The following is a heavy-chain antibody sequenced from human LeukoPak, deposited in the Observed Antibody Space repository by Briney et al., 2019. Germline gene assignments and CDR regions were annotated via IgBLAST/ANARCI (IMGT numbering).Heavy chain of an antibody. V-gene: IGHV1-18*01. D-gene: IGHD6-6*01. Sequence: ASVKVSCKASGYTFTSYGISWVRQAPGQGLEWMGWISAYNGNTNYAQKLQGRVTMTTDTSTSTAYMELRSLRSDDTAVYHCARDGPRPSSGWFDPWGQGTLVTVSS. CDR1: GYTFTSYG. CDR2: ISAYNGNT. CDR3: ARDGPRPSSGWFDP. J-gene: IGHJ5*02.